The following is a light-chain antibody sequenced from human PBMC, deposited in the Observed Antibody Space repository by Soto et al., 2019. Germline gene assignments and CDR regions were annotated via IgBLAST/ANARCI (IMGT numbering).Light chain of an antibody. Sequence: QAVVTQPPSASGTPGQGVTISCSGSSSHIGVNTVNWYQQLPGTAPKLLIYSNNLRPSGVPDRFSGSKSGTSASLAISGLQSEDEADYHCASWDDSRNGVVFGGGTNLTV. CDR2: SNN. CDR1: SSHIGVNT. V-gene: IGLV1-44*01. CDR3: ASWDDSRNGVV. J-gene: IGLJ2*01.